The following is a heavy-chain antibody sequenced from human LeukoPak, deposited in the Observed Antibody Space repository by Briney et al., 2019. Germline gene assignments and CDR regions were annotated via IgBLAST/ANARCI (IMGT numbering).Heavy chain of an antibody. CDR2: IYFSGST. Sequence: SETLSLTCAVYGGSFSGYYWSWIRQPPGKGLEWIGYIYFSGSTKYNPSLKSRVTISVDTSKNQFSLKLSSVTPADTAVYYCARTVPLSYYYDSSGYYYDYWGQGTLVTVSS. D-gene: IGHD3-22*01. J-gene: IGHJ4*02. CDR1: GGSFSGYY. CDR3: ARTVPLSYYYDSSGYYYDY. V-gene: IGHV4-59*01.